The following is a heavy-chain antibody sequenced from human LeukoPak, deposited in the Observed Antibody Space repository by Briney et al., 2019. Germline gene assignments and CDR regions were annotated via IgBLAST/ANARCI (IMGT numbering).Heavy chain of an antibody. V-gene: IGHV3-21*01. CDR1: GFTFSSYG. J-gene: IGHJ4*02. CDR3: ARCMGGCSVVTVDY. Sequence: GGSLRLSCAASGFTFSSYGMHWVRQAPGKGLEWVSLISSSSSYIYYGDSMKGRFTISRDNAKNSLYLQMNSLRAEDTAVYYCARCMGGCSVVTVDYWGRGTLVTVSS. D-gene: IGHD3-10*02. CDR2: ISSSSSYI.